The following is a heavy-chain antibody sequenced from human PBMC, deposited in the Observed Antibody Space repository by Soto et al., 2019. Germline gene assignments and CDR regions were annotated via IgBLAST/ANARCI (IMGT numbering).Heavy chain of an antibody. D-gene: IGHD1-26*01. V-gene: IGHV4-38-2*01. J-gene: IGHJ4*02. Sequence: SDTLSLTCAGSGYSIGSGYYWGWIRQPPGKGLEWIGSIYHSGSTYYNPSLKSRVTISVDTSKNQFSLKLSSVTAADTAVDYCSRDRITVVRAKSFHSCGQAILRTFS. CDR2: IYHSGST. CDR1: GYSIGSGYY. CDR3: SRDRITVVRAKSFHS.